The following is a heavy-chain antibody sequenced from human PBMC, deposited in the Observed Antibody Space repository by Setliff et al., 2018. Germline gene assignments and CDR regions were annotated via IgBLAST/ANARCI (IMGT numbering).Heavy chain of an antibody. V-gene: IGHV4-39*01. D-gene: IGHD2-15*01. Sequence: PSETLSLTCTASGGSISTDHYYWGWIRQPPGKGLEWIGSIDYTGNTWHNPSLKSRVTISVDTSKNQFSLKLTSVTAADTAVYYCATTTLGRYCSGGNCYFGYWGQGTLVTVSS. CDR1: GGSISTDHYY. CDR3: ATTTLGRYCSGGNCYFGY. J-gene: IGHJ4*02. CDR2: IDYTGNT.